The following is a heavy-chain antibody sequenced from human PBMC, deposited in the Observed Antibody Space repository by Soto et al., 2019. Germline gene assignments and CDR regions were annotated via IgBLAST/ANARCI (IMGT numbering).Heavy chain of an antibody. CDR2: IKQDGSEK. CDR1: GFTFSSYW. D-gene: IGHD6-13*01. J-gene: IGHJ6*03. V-gene: IGHV3-7*03. CDR3: ARDRDSSSWYYYYYMDV. Sequence: GGSLRLSCAASGFTFSSYWMSWVRQAPGKGLEWVANIKQDGSEKYYVDSVKGRFTISRDNAKNSLYLQMNSLRAEDTAVYYCARDRDSSSWYYYYYMDVWGKGTTVTVSS.